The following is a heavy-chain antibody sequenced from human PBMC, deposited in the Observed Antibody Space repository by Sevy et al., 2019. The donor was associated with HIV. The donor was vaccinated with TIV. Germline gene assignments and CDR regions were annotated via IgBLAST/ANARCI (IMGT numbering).Heavy chain of an antibody. D-gene: IGHD2-8*02. CDR1: GFTFSTNS. CDR3: ARGPSFLVVSDAPVDY. Sequence: GGSLRLSCVASGFTFSTNSMNWVRQAPGKGLEWVSYINSRSSTIHYADSVKGRFTIFRDNAQNSLYLQMNSLRGEDTAVYYCARGPSFLVVSDAPVDYWGQGTLVTVFS. V-gene: IGHV3-48*01. J-gene: IGHJ4*02. CDR2: INSRSSTI.